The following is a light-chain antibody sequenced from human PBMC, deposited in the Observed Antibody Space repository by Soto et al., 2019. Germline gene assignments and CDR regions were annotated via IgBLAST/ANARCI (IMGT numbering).Light chain of an antibody. J-gene: IGLJ3*02. CDR2: FND. V-gene: IGLV1-44*01. CDR1: SSNIGTYT. CDR3: AAWDGSLNAWV. Sequence: QSVLTQPPSASGTPGQRVTISCFGSSSNIGTYTVDWYQQLPGTAPKLLIYFNDLRPSGVPGRFSGSRSGTSASLAISGLQSEDEADYYCAAWDGSLNAWVIGGGTKLTVL.